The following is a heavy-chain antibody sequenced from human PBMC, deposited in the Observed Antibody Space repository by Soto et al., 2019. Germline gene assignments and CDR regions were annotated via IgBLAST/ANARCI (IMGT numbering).Heavy chain of an antibody. CDR1: GFTFYDYA. CDR3: AKVDGYSYGYFDY. CDR2: VSWNSGSI. V-gene: IGHV3-9*01. J-gene: IGHJ4*02. Sequence: PGGSLRLSCAASGFTFYDYAMHWVRQTPGKGLEWVSGVSWNSGSIGYADSVKGRFTISRDNAKSSLYLQMNSLRAEDTALYYCAKVDGYSYGYFDYWGQGTLLTVSS. D-gene: IGHD5-18*01.